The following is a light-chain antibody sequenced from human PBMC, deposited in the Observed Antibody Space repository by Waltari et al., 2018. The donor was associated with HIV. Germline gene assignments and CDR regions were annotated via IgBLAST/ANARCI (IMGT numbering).Light chain of an antibody. J-gene: IGLJ2*01. V-gene: IGLV1-51*02. Sequence: SCSGSNSNIGNNYVSWYQQSPGTAPKLLIFENNKRPSGIPDRFSGSKFGTSATLGITGLKTGDEADYYCGTWDSSVSAGVFGGGTKLTVV. CDR3: GTWDSSVSAGV. CDR2: ENN. CDR1: NSNIGNNY.